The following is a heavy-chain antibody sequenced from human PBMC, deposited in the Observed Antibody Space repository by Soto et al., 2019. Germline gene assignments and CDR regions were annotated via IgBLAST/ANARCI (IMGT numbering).Heavy chain of an antibody. D-gene: IGHD2-8*02. J-gene: IGHJ6*03. CDR1: GGSISSGDW. CDR3: ARHVHRETTPGGRYYYYMDV. V-gene: IGHV4-4*02. CDR2: IYYSGST. Sequence: PSETLSLTCAVSGGSISSGDWCWSWVRQSPGKGLEWIGEIYYSGSTTYNPSLKSRVTISADTSKNQFSLRLSSVTAADTAVYYCARHVHRETTPGGRYYYYMDVWGKGTTVTVSS.